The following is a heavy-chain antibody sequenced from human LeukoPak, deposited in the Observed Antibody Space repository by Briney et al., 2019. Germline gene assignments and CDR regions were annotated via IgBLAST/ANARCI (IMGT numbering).Heavy chain of an antibody. CDR1: GYSFTSYW. V-gene: IGHV5-51*01. D-gene: IGHD2-2*01. CDR2: IYPGDSDT. Sequence: GESLKISCKGSGYSFTSYWIGCVRQMPRKGLEWMGIIYPGDSDTRYSPSFQGQVTISADKSISTAYLQWSSLKASDTAMYYCARRDETLGYCSSTSCYSQAVDYWGQGTLVTVSS. CDR3: ARRDETLGYCSSTSCYSQAVDY. J-gene: IGHJ4*02.